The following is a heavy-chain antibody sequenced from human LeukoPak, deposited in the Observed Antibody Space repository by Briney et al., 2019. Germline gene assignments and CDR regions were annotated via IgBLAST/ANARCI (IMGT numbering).Heavy chain of an antibody. CDR3: ARELSGSSSRHLDY. D-gene: IGHD6-13*01. J-gene: IGHJ4*02. V-gene: IGHV3-74*01. Sequence: GGSLRLSCAASGFTFSNYWMHWVRQAPGKGPVWVSRINSDGNITTYADSVKGRFAFSRDNAKNALYLEMNSLRAEDTAVYYCARELSGSSSRHLDYWGQGTLVTVSS. CDR2: INSDGNIT. CDR1: GFTFSNYW.